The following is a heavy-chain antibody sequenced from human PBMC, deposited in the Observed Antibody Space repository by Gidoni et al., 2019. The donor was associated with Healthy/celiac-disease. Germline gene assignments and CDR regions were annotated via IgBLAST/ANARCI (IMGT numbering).Heavy chain of an antibody. CDR1: GFTFSSYG. D-gene: IGHD3-22*01. J-gene: IGHJ3*02. CDR2: ISYVGSNK. CDR3: AKDYDSSGLDAFDI. V-gene: IGHV3-30*18. Sequence: QVQLVESGGGVVQPGRSLRLSCAASGFTFSSYGMHWVRQAPGKGLEWVALISYVGSNKYYADSVKGRFTISRDNSKNTLYLQMNSLRAEDTAVYYCAKDYDSSGLDAFDIWGQGTMVTVSS.